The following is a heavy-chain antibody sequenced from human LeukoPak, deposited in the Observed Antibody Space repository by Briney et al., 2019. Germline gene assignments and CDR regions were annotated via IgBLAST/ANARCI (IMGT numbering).Heavy chain of an antibody. J-gene: IGHJ3*02. D-gene: IGHD2/OR15-2a*01. CDR1: GFTFSSYG. CDR3: AKDASNFGEGAFDI. V-gene: IGHV3-7*01. Sequence: GGSLRLSCAASGFTFSSYGMSWVRQAPGKGLEWVANIKEEGSEKYYVDSVKGRFTISRDNVKNSLYLQMNSLRAEDTAVYYCAKDASNFGEGAFDIWGQGTMVTVSS. CDR2: IKEEGSEK.